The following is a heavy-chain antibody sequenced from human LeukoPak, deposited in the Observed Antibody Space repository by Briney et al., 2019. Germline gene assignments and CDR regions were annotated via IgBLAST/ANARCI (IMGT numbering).Heavy chain of an antibody. CDR2: IYYSGST. Sequence: SETLSLTCAVYGGSFSGYYWSWIRQPPGKGLEWIGYIYYSGSTNYNPSLKSRVTISVDTSKNQFSLKLSSVTAADTAVYYCARHQSSSVDFDYWGQGTLVTVSS. J-gene: IGHJ4*02. D-gene: IGHD6-6*01. V-gene: IGHV4-59*08. CDR3: ARHQSSSVDFDY. CDR1: GGSFSGYY.